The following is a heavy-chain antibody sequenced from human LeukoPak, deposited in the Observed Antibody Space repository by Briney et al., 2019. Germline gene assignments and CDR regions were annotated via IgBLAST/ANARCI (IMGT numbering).Heavy chain of an antibody. CDR2: LKQDGSEK. CDR1: GGSISSSSYY. CDR3: ARIGSSRSFDY. J-gene: IGHJ4*02. Sequence: ETLSLTCTVSGGSISSSSYYWGWIRQAPGKGLEWVANLKQDGSEKYYVDSVKGRFTISRDNAKNSLYLQMNSLRAEDTAVYYCARIGSSRSFDYWGQGTLVTVSS. V-gene: IGHV3-7*01. D-gene: IGHD2-2*01.